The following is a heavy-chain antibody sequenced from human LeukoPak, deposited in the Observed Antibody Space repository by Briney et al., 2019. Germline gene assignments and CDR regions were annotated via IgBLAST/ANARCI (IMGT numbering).Heavy chain of an antibody. V-gene: IGHV3-11*01. CDR3: ARGAESKTIFGVVIIRGYFDY. D-gene: IGHD3-3*01. Sequence: GGSLRLSCAASGFTFSDYYMSWIRQAPGKGLEWVSYISSSGSTIYYADSVKGRFTISRDNAKNSLYLQMNSLRAEDTAVYYCARGAESKTIFGVVIIRGYFDYWGRGTLVTVSS. CDR2: ISSSGSTI. CDR1: GFTFSDYY. J-gene: IGHJ4*02.